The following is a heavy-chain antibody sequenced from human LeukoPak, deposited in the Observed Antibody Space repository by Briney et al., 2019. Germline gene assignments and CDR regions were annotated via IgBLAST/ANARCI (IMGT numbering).Heavy chain of an antibody. CDR1: GFTFSSYA. CDR2: ISYDGSNK. J-gene: IGHJ4*02. V-gene: IGHV3-30-3*01. Sequence: GGSLRLSCAASGFTFSSYAMHWVRQAPGKGLEWVAVISYDGSNKYYADSVKGRFTISRDNSKNTLYLQMNSLRAEDTAVYYCAKDRPSIAVAGTVDYWGQGTLVTVSS. D-gene: IGHD6-19*01. CDR3: AKDRPSIAVAGTVDY.